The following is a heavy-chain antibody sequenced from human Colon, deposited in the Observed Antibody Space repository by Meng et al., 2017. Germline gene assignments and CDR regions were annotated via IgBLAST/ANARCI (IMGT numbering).Heavy chain of an antibody. CDR3: AREGSDSWIDY. J-gene: IGHJ4*02. V-gene: IGHV7-4-1*02. D-gene: IGHD6-13*01. CDR1: GYLFSYYA. CDR2: SNNKTGNP. Sequence: QVQLVRSGSELKKPGASVKVTCKTSGYLFSYYAMNWVRQAPGCGLEWMGWSNNKTGNPTYAQAFTGRFVFSLDTSVSTAYLQINDLKADDTAVYYCAREGSDSWIDYWGQGTLVTVSS.